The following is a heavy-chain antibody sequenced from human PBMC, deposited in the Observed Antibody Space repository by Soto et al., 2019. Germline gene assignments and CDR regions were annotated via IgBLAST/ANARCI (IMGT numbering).Heavy chain of an antibody. J-gene: IGHJ3*02. CDR2: INSDGSST. Sequence: EVQLVESGGGLVQPGGSLRLSCAASGFTFTSYWIQWVRQAPGKGLVWVSRINSDGSSTTYVDSVKGRFTISRDNAKNTVYRQMNSLKAEDTAVYYCARSGIGDVAFDIWGQGTMVTVSS. CDR1: GFTFTSYW. V-gene: IGHV3-74*01. CDR3: ARSGIGDVAFDI. D-gene: IGHD2-21*02.